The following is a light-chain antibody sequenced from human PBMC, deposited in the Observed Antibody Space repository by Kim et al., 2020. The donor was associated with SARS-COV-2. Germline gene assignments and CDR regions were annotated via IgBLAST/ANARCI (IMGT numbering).Light chain of an antibody. CDR2: GAS. J-gene: IGKJ4*01. CDR1: HSVSSSY. CDR3: QQYGSSPLT. V-gene: IGKV3-20*01. Sequence: EIVLTQSPVTVSLSPGDRASISCRASHSVSSSYLAWYQQKPGQAPRLLIYGASSRATGIPDRFSGSGSRTDFTLTISRLEPEDVAVYYCQQYGSSPLTFGGGTKVEIK.